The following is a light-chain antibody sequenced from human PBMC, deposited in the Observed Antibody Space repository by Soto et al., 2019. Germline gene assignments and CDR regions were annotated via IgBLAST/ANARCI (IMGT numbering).Light chain of an antibody. CDR1: PSVSRN. V-gene: IGKV3-15*01. J-gene: IGKJ1*01. Sequence: IVMSQSPSTVSVSTGERATLFCRVSPSVSRNLAWHQQKHGQATRLLIHGVSTRSTGVPARFSGSGSGTEFTLTISMLQSEDVAVYYCQQYKNWPPWTFGQGTKVDIK. CDR3: QQYKNWPPWT. CDR2: GVS.